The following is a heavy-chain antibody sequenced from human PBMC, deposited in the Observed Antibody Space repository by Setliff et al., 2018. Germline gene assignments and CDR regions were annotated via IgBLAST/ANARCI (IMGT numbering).Heavy chain of an antibody. V-gene: IGHV3-74*01. CDR3: ASLMPVVVRGAINWFDP. J-gene: IGHJ5*02. Sequence: PGGSLSLSCAASGFTFSSYWMHWVRQAPGKGLVWVSRINSDGSNTSYADSVKGRFTISRDNVKNTLYLQMISLRAEDTAVYYCASLMPVVVRGAINWFDPWGQGTLVTVSS. CDR2: INSDGSNT. D-gene: IGHD3-10*01. CDR1: GFTFSSYW.